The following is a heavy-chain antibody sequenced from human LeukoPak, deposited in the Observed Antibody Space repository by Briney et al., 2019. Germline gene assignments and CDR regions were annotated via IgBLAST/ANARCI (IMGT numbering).Heavy chain of an antibody. V-gene: IGHV1-69*05. CDR1: GGTFSYYA. Sequence: SVKVSCKTSGGTFSYYADSWVRQPQGHGLEWLGVIIPLFGTTFYAENFQGRAIITTDESTSTVFMELRGLRFEDTAVYYCARVNRLTYYYDSSGYSWYFDVWGRGTLVTVSS. CDR2: IIPLFGTT. CDR3: ARVNRLTYYYDSSGYSWYFDV. D-gene: IGHD3-22*01. J-gene: IGHJ2*01.